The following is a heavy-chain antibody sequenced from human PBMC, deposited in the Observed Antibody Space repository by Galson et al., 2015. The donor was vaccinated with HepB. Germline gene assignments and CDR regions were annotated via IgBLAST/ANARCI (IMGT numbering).Heavy chain of an antibody. J-gene: IGHJ3*02. CDR3: ARESLIFGVVGGASRSAFDI. D-gene: IGHD3-3*01. CDR2: ISYDGSNK. Sequence: SLRLSCAASGFTFSSYAMHWVRQAPGKGLEWVAVISYDGSNKYYADSVKGRFTISRDNSKNTLYLQMNSLRAEDTAVYYCARESLIFGVVGGASRSAFDIWGQGTMVTVSS. CDR1: GFTFSSYA. V-gene: IGHV3-30-3*01.